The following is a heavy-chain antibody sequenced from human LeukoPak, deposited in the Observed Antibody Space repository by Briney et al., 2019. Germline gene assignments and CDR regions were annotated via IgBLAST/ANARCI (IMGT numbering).Heavy chain of an antibody. CDR1: GFPFYDYG. CDR3: ARMGQDGYNYDY. J-gene: IGHJ4*02. Sequence: GALGLSWGASGFPFYDYGMDWGRQAPGKGLEWVSGINWNGGSTGYADSVKGRFTISRDNAKNSLYLQMNSLRAEDTALYHCARMGQDGYNYDYWGQGTLVTVSS. CDR2: INWNGGST. V-gene: IGHV3-20*01. D-gene: IGHD5-24*01.